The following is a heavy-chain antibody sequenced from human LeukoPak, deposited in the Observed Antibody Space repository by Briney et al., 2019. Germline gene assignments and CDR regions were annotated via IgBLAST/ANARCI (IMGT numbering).Heavy chain of an antibody. CDR3: ARDGYCDGGSCSDY. D-gene: IGHD2-15*01. CDR2: INPNSGVT. CDR1: GYTFTGYY. Sequence: ASVKVSCTASGYTFTGYYMHWVRQAPGQGLEWMGWINPNSGVTNYAQKFQGRVTMTRDTSISTAYMELSRLRSDDTAVYYCARDGYCDGGSCSDYWGQGTLVTASS. V-gene: IGHV1-2*02. J-gene: IGHJ4*02.